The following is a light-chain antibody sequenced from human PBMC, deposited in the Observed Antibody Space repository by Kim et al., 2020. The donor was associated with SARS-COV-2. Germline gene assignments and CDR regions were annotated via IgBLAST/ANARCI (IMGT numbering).Light chain of an antibody. CDR3: QQTYITPFT. Sequence: DIQMTQSPSSLSASVGDRVTITCRTSQSISNHLNWYHQKPGRAPKLLIYAASTLQGGVPSRFSGSGSETDFTLTISSLQPEDFATYFCQQTYITPFTFCPGTKVDIK. V-gene: IGKV1-39*01. CDR1: QSISNH. CDR2: AAS. J-gene: IGKJ3*01.